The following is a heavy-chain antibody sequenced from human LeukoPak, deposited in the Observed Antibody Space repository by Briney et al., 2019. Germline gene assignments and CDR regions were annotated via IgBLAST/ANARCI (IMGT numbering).Heavy chain of an antibody. CDR3: TRGPNYSASDWFDP. CDR2: INPNSDDT. Sequence: ASVKVSCKASGYTFTDYYMHWVRQAPAQGLEWMGWINPNSDDTKYARKFQGRVTMTRDTSISTAYMELTRLRSDDTAVYYCTRGPNYSASDWFDPWGQGTLVTVSS. V-gene: IGHV1-2*02. CDR1: GYTFTDYY. D-gene: IGHD5-24*01. J-gene: IGHJ5*02.